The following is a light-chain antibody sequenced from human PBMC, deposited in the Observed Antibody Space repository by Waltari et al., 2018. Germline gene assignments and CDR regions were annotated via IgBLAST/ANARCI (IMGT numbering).Light chain of an antibody. V-gene: IGKV1-5*03. J-gene: IGKJ1*01. CDR1: QSISNY. CDR3: QQYNTYSWT. Sequence: DIQMAQSPSTLSASVGDRVTITCRASQSISNYLAWYQQKPGKAPKLLIFTASYLESGVPTRFSGSGSGTEFTLTISSLQPDDFATYYCQQYNTYSWTFGQGTKVEIK. CDR2: TAS.